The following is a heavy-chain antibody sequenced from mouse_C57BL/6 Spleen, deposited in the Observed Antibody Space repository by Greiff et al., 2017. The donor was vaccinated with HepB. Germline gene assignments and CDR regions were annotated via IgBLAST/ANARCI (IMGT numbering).Heavy chain of an antibody. CDR1: GYAFSSYW. CDR3: ARGYYGSSPHYAMDY. CDR2: IYPGDGDT. V-gene: IGHV1-80*01. Sequence: QVQLQQSGAELVKPGASVKISCKASGYAFSSYWMNWVKQRPGKGLEWIGQIYPGDGDTNYNGKFKGKATLTADKSSSTAYMQLSSLTSEDSAVYFCARGYYGSSPHYAMDYWGQGTSVTVSS. D-gene: IGHD1-1*01. J-gene: IGHJ4*01.